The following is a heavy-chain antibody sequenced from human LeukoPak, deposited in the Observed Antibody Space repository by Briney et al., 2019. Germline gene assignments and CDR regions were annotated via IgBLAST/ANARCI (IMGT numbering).Heavy chain of an antibody. Sequence: PGGSLRLSCAASGFTFSSYAMSWVRQAPGKGLEWVSAISGSGGSTYYADSVKGRFTISRDNAKNSLYLQMNSLRAEDTAVYYCARGSTIFGVVSPTRDVWGKGTTVTVSS. CDR2: ISGSGGST. D-gene: IGHD3-3*01. CDR3: ARGSTIFGVVSPTRDV. J-gene: IGHJ6*04. CDR1: GFTFSSYA. V-gene: IGHV3-23*01.